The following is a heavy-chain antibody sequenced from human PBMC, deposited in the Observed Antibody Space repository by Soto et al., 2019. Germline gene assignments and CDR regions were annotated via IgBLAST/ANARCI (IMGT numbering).Heavy chain of an antibody. CDR1: GYTFTSYG. CDR2: ISAYNGNT. Sequence: QVQLVQSGAEVKKPGASVKVSCKASGYTFTSYGISWVRQAPGQGLEWMGWISAYNGNTNYAQKLQGRVTMTTDTSTSTAYMELRSLRSDDTAVYYCARLRFLEWSTRGDYYYYGMDVWGQGTTVTVSS. D-gene: IGHD3-3*01. V-gene: IGHV1-18*01. CDR3: ARLRFLEWSTRGDYYYYGMDV. J-gene: IGHJ6*02.